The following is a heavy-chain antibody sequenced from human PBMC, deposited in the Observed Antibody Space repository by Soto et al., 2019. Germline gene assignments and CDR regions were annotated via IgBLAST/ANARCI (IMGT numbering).Heavy chain of an antibody. Sequence: GGPLRLSCAASGFTFNSYTMTWVRQAPGKGLEWVSAISGSGGSTYYAASLKGRFTISRDNSKNTLYLQTNSLRAEDTAVYYCPKGVIVGYDYDNSAYYSFGHGTLVTVSS. D-gene: IGHD3-22*01. CDR1: GFTFNSYT. V-gene: IGHV3-23*01. CDR3: PKGVIVGYDYDNSAYYS. CDR2: ISGSGGST. J-gene: IGHJ5*01.